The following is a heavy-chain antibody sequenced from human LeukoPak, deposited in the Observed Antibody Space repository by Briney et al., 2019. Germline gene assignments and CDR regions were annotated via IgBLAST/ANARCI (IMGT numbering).Heavy chain of an antibody. CDR1: GFTFSSYA. CDR2: ISGSSGST. Sequence: GGSLRLSCAASGFTFSSYAMGWVRQAPGKGLEWVSAISGSSGSTYYADSVKGRFTISRDNSKNTLYLQINSLRADDTAVYCCAKTYGMDVGGQGTTVTVSS. CDR3: AKTYGMDV. V-gene: IGHV3-23*01. J-gene: IGHJ6*02.